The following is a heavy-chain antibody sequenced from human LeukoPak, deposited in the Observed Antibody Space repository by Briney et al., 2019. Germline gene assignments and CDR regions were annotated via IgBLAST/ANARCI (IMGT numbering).Heavy chain of an antibody. Sequence: GGSLRLSCAASGFTFSSYAMSWLRQAPGKGLESVSAISGSGGSTYYADSVKGRFTISRDNSKNTLYLQMNSLRAEDAAVYYCAKDRLIAAAGLFDYWGQGTLVTVSS. CDR2: ISGSGGST. V-gene: IGHV3-23*01. D-gene: IGHD6-13*01. CDR3: AKDRLIAAAGLFDY. J-gene: IGHJ4*02. CDR1: GFTFSSYA.